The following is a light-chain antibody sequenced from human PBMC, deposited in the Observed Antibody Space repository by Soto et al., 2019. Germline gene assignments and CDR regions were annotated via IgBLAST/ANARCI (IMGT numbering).Light chain of an antibody. Sequence: DIQMTQSPSAMSASLGDRVTITCRASQGISNSLAWFQQKPGQAPSLLIYDASKSHFGVPSRFSGSGSGTDFTFTISSLQPEDNATYYCQQYENRPYTFGPGTKVDIK. CDR3: QQYENRPYT. CDR2: DAS. J-gene: IGKJ3*01. V-gene: IGKV1-33*01. CDR1: QGISNS.